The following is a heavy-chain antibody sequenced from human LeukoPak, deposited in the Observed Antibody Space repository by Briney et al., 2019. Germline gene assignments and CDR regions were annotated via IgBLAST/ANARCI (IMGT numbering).Heavy chain of an antibody. V-gene: IGHV4-59*01. CDR1: GGSISSYY. D-gene: IGHD3-10*01. Sequence: SETLSLTCTVSGGSISSYYWSWLRQPPGKGLEWSGYIYYSGSTNYNPSLKSRVTILIETSKNQFSLKLRSVTAADTAVYYCARGGARGSSAFDIWGQGTMVTVSS. CDR3: ARGGARGSSAFDI. J-gene: IGHJ3*02. CDR2: IYYSGST.